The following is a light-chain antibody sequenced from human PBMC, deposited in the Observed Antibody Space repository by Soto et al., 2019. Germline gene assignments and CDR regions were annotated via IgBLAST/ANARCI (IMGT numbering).Light chain of an antibody. Sequence: EVRLSQSPGTLSLSPGERATLSCRASQSVASNYLAWYQQKRGQAPRLLIYGASTRATGIPARFSGSGSGTEFTLTISSLQSEDFAVYYCQQYGSSPPITFGQGRLLEVK. CDR3: QQYGSSPPIT. CDR2: GAS. CDR1: QSVASNY. J-gene: IGKJ5*01. V-gene: IGKV3-20*01.